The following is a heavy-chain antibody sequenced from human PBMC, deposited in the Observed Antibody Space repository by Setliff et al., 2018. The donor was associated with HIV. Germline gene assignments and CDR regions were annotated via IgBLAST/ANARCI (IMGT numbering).Heavy chain of an antibody. Sequence: GESLKISCTAPGFNFMFFAMSRVRQAPGKGLEWVSGISGSNSRTDYVDSVKGRFTISRDKSKNTLYLQLNSLRAEDTAVYYCAKHECSGGCYYYMDVWGKGIMVTVSS. V-gene: IGHV3-23*01. D-gene: IGHD2-15*01. CDR1: GFNFMFFA. CDR3: AKHECSGGCYYYMDV. J-gene: IGHJ6*03. CDR2: ISGSNSRT.